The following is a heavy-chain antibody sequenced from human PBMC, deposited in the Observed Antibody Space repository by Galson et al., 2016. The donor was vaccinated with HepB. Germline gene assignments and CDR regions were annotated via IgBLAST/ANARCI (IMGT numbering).Heavy chain of an antibody. CDR2: IQQDGSER. D-gene: IGHD2-2*01. J-gene: IGHJ2*01. CDR3: VRDYCSTSSCYLGRWYFDL. CDR1: GFTFSRYR. V-gene: IGHV3-7*01. Sequence: LRLSCAASGFTFSRYRMLWVRQAPGKGLEWVANIQQDGSERYYVDSVRGRFTISRDNTKNSVYLQMNSLRAEDTAVYYCVRDYCSTSSCYLGRWYFDLWGRGTLVTVSS.